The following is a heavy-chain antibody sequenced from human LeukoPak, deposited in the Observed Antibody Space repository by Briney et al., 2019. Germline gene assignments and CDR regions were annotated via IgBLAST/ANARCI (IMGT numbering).Heavy chain of an antibody. CDR2: ISAYNGNT. J-gene: IGHJ5*02. Sequence: ASVKVSCKASGYTFTSYGISWVRQAPGQGLEWMGWISAYNGNTNYAQKFQGRVTMTRNTSISTAYMELSSLRSEDTAVYYCARVRTLGYCSSTSCYSERWFDPWGQGTLVTVSS. V-gene: IGHV1-18*01. CDR3: ARVRTLGYCSSTSCYSERWFDP. D-gene: IGHD2-2*01. CDR1: GYTFTSYG.